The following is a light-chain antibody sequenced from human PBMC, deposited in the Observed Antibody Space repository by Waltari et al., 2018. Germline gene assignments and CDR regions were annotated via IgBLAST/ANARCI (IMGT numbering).Light chain of an antibody. CDR2: GAS. CDR3: QQYGSSPRT. V-gene: IGKV3-20*01. J-gene: IGKJ2*01. Sequence: EIVLTQSPATLSLCPGERATLACRASQSVSSSYLAWYQQKPGQAPRLLIYGASSRATGIPDRFSGSGSGTDFTLTISRLEPEDFAVYYCQQYGSSPRTFGQGTKLEIK. CDR1: QSVSSSY.